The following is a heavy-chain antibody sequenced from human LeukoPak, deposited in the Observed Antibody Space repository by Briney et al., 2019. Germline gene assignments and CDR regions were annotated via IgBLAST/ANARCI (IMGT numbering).Heavy chain of an antibody. V-gene: IGHV4-59*08. D-gene: IGHD6-19*01. CDR1: GGSISSYY. CDR2: IYYSGST. Sequence: SETLSLTCTVSGGSISSYYWSWIRQPPGKGLEWIGYIYYSGSTNYNPSLKSRVTISVDTSKNQFSLKLSSVTAADTAVYYCASTQYSSGWYFGYWGQGTLVTVSS. CDR3: ASTQYSSGWYFGY. J-gene: IGHJ4*02.